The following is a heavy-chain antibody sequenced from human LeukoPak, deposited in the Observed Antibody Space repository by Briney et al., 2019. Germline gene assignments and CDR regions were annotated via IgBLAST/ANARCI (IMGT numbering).Heavy chain of an antibody. V-gene: IGHV3-11*04. CDR1: GFTFSDYY. CDR2: ISSSGSNP. CDR3: ARDTGDFWSGYTPANWFDP. D-gene: IGHD3-3*01. Sequence: GGSLRLSCAASGFTFSDYYMSWIRQAPGKGLEWVSYISSSGSNPYSADSVKGRFTISRDNSKNTLYLQMNSLRAEDTAVYYCARDTGDFWSGYTPANWFDPWGQGTLVTVSS. J-gene: IGHJ5*02.